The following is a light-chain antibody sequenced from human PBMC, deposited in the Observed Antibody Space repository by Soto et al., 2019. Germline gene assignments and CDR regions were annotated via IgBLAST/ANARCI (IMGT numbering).Light chain of an antibody. V-gene: IGLV2-14*03. J-gene: IGLJ2*01. CDR1: STDIGSYNY. Sequence: QSALTQPASLSGPPGQSITISCTGTSTDIGSYNYVSWYQQHPGKAPKLMIFDVSYRPSGISDRFSGSKSGNTASLTISGLQPEDEADYYCSSYGASSTLFGGGTQLTVL. CDR3: SSYGASSTL. CDR2: DVS.